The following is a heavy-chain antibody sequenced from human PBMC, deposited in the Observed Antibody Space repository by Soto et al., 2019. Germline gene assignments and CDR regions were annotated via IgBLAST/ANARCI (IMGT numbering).Heavy chain of an antibody. CDR1: GFSFSSYA. J-gene: IGHJ4*02. CDR2: ISGSGSRT. CDR3: AKALTYSNGWYYFDS. D-gene: IGHD6-19*01. Sequence: PGGSLRLSCAASGFSFSSYAMSWVRQAPEKGLEWVSGISGSGSRTYYADSVKGRFTISRDNTKSTLFLQLNRLRAEDTAVYYCAKALTYSNGWYYFDSWGQGTLLTVSS. V-gene: IGHV3-23*01.